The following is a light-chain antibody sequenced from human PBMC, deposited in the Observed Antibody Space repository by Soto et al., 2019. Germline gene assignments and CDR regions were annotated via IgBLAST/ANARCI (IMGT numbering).Light chain of an antibody. J-gene: IGKJ2*01. V-gene: IGKV3-20*01. Sequence: EIVLTQSPGTLSLSPGETATLSCRASQTIGRELLFWYQQKPGQAPRLLIYGASSRATGIPDRFSGSGSGTDFTLTISRLEPEDFAVYYCHQYSSAPYIFGQGTKVEIK. CDR1: QTIGREL. CDR3: HQYSSAPYI. CDR2: GAS.